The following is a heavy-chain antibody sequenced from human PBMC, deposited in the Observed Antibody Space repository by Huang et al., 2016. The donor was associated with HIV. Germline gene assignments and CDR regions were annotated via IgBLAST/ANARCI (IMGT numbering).Heavy chain of an antibody. CDR3: ARRFSSSSGYFDY. D-gene: IGHD6-6*01. J-gene: IGHJ4*02. CDR2: IFPDDSDT. CDR1: GYSFSSYW. V-gene: IGHV5-51*01. Sequence: VQLVQSGAEVKKPGESLKISCKGSGYSFSSYWIAWVRQMPGKGLEWMGMIFPDDSDTTYSPSFEGQVTISADKSIGTAYLQWSSLKASDTAMYYGARRFSSSSGYFDYWGQGSLVTVSS.